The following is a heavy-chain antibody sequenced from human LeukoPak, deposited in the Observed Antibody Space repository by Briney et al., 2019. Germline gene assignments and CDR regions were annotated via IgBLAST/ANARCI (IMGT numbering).Heavy chain of an antibody. V-gene: IGHV4-59*01. CDR1: GGSFSGYY. J-gene: IGHJ5*02. Sequence: SETLSLTCAVYGGSFSGYYWSWIRQPPGKGLEWIGYIYYSGSTNYNPSLKSRVTISVDTSKNQFSLKLSSVTAADTAVYYCARGGITMVRGVVNWFDPWGQGTLVTVSS. CDR3: ARGGITMVRGVVNWFDP. D-gene: IGHD3-10*01. CDR2: IYYSGST.